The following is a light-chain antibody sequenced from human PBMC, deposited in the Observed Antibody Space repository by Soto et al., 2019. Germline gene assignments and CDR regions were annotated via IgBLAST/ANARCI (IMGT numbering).Light chain of an antibody. J-gene: IGLJ2*01. CDR2: EGS. CDR1: SSDVGSYNL. Sequence: QSALTQPASVSGSPGQSITISCTGTSSDVGSYNLVSWYQQHPGEAPKLMIYEGSKRPSGVSNRFSGSKSGNTASLTISGLLAEDEADYYCCSYAGSSTVVFGGGTKLTVL. CDR3: CSYAGSSTVV. V-gene: IGLV2-23*01.